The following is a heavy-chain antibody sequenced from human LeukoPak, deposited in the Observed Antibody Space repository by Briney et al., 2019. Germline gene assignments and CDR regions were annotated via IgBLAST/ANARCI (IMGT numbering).Heavy chain of an antibody. Sequence: PSETLSLTCAVYGGSFSGYYWSWIRQPPGKGLEWIGEINHSGSTNYNPSLKSRVTISVDTSKNQFSLKLSSVTAADTAVYYCARWTSRAGHFDYWGQGTLVTVSS. CDR1: GGSFSGYY. V-gene: IGHV4-34*01. J-gene: IGHJ4*02. CDR2: INHSGST. CDR3: ARWTSRAGHFDY. D-gene: IGHD6-19*01.